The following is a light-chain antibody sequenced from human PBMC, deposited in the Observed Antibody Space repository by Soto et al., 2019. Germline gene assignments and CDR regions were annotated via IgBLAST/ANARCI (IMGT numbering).Light chain of an antibody. V-gene: IGLV2-14*01. CDR3: CSYTGASTYV. CDR1: SGDVGGYNY. J-gene: IGLJ1*01. Sequence: QSALTQPASVSGSPGQSVTISCAGTSGDVGGYNYVSWYQQHPGKAPKLMIHAVTNRPSGVSNRFSGSKSGNTASLTISSLQAEDEAHYYCCSYTGASTYVFGTGTQLTVL. CDR2: AVT.